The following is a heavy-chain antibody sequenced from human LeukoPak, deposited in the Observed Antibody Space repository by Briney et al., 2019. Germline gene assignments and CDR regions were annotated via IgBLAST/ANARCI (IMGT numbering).Heavy chain of an antibody. Sequence: GRSLRLPCAASGFTFDDYAMHWVRHAPGKGLEWVSGISWNSGSIVYADSVKGRFTISRDNAKNSLYLQMNSLRAEDTALYYCAKGKWELPVGGHFDYWGQGTLVTVSS. J-gene: IGHJ4*02. CDR2: ISWNSGSI. D-gene: IGHD1-26*01. CDR1: GFTFDDYA. CDR3: AKGKWELPVGGHFDY. V-gene: IGHV3-9*01.